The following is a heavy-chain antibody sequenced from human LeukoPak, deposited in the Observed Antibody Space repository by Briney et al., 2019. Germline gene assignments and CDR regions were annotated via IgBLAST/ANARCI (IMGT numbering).Heavy chain of an antibody. J-gene: IGHJ4*02. Sequence: ASVKVSCKVSGYTLTELSMHWVRQAPGKGLERMGGFDPEDGETIYAQKFQGRVTMTEDTSTDTAYMGLSSLRSEDTAVYYCATEGVEGIVVVPALGYWGQGTLVTVSS. V-gene: IGHV1-24*01. D-gene: IGHD2-2*01. CDR3: ATEGVEGIVVVPALGY. CDR2: FDPEDGET. CDR1: GYTLTELS.